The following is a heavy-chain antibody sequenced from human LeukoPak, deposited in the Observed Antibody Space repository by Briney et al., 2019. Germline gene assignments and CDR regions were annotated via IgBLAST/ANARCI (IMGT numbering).Heavy chain of an antibody. CDR2: IYYSGST. CDR1: GGSISSYY. CDR3: VDGNDYGDD. V-gene: IGHV4-59*06. Sequence: SETLSLTCTVSGGSISSYYWSWIRQPPGKGLEWIGYIYYSGSTYYNPSLKSRVTISVDTSKNQFSLKLSSVTAADTAVYYCVDGNDYGDDWGQGTLVTVSA. J-gene: IGHJ4*02.